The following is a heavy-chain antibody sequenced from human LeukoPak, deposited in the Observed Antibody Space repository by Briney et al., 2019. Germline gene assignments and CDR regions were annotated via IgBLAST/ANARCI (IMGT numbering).Heavy chain of an antibody. CDR3: ARGVVGIYGGSYFDY. D-gene: IGHD2-21*01. V-gene: IGHV3-11*06. CDR2: ISSSSSYT. Sequence: PGGSLRLSCAASGFTFSDYYMSWIRQAPGKGLEWVSYISSSSSYTNYADSVKGRFTISRDNAKNSLYLQMNSLTAEDTAVYYCARGVVGIYGGSYFDYWGQGTLVTVSS. J-gene: IGHJ4*02. CDR1: GFTFSDYY.